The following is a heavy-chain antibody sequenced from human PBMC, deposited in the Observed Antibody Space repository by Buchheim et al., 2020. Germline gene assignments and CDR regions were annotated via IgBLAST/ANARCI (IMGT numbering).Heavy chain of an antibody. Sequence: QVQLQQWGAGLLKPSETLSLTCAVSGGSFSGYYWSWIRQPPGKGLEWIGEINHSGSTNYNPSLKSRVTISVDTSKNQFSLKLSSVTAADTAVYYCARGWLGDNWFDPWGQGTL. CDR1: GGSFSGYY. CDR3: ARGWLGDNWFDP. D-gene: IGHD1-26*01. CDR2: INHSGST. V-gene: IGHV4-34*01. J-gene: IGHJ5*02.